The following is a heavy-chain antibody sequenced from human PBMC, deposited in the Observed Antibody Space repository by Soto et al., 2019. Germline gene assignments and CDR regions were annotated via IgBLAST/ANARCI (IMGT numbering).Heavy chain of an antibody. D-gene: IGHD6-13*01. CDR1: GGSISSGGYS. CDR3: AREEYGSSWYRGSGWFDP. J-gene: IGHJ5*02. Sequence: SETLSLTCTVSGGSISSGGYSWSWIRQHPGKGLEWIGYIYYSGSTYYNPSLKSRVTISVDTSKNQFSLKLSSVTAADTAVYYCAREEYGSSWYRGSGWFDPWRQGPLVTVSS. CDR2: IYYSGST. V-gene: IGHV4-31*03.